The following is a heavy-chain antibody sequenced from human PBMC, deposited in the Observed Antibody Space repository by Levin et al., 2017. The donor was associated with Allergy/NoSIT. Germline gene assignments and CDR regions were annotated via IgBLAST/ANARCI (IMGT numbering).Heavy chain of an antibody. V-gene: IGHV3-30*18. D-gene: IGHD2-15*01. CDR1: GFTFSSYG. J-gene: IGHJ4*02. Sequence: PGGSLRLSCAASGFTFSSYGMHWVRQAPGKGLEWVAVISYDGSNKYYADSVKGRFTISRDNSKNTLYLQMNSLRAEDTAVYYCAKDPGSSGGSCPDYWGQGTLVTVSS. CDR3: AKDPGSSGGSCPDY. CDR2: ISYDGSNK.